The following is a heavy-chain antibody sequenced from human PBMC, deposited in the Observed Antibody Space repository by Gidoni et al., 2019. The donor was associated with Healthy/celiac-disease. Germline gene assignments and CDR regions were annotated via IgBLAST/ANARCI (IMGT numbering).Heavy chain of an antibody. CDR1: GGSFSGYY. J-gene: IGHJ4*02. V-gene: IGHV4-34*01. CDR2: INHSGST. Sequence: QVQLQQWGAGLLKPSETLSLTCAVYGGSFSGYYWSWIRQPPGKGLEWIGEINHSGSTNYNPSLKSRVTISVDTSKNQFSLKLSSVTAADTAVYYCARGYFDWPHYFDYWGQGTLVTVSS. D-gene: IGHD3-9*01. CDR3: ARGYFDWPHYFDY.